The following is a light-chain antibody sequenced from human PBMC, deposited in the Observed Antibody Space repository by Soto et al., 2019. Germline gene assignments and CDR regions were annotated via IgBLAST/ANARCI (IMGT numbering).Light chain of an antibody. V-gene: IGKV3-15*01. Sequence: EIVMTQSPATLSVSPGERATLSCRASQSVSSNLAWYQQKPGQAPRLLIYGASTRATGIPARFSGSGSGTEFTLTVRSLQSEDFAVYYCQRYNNWPLTFGGGTKVEIK. CDR2: GAS. J-gene: IGKJ4*01. CDR1: QSVSSN. CDR3: QRYNNWPLT.